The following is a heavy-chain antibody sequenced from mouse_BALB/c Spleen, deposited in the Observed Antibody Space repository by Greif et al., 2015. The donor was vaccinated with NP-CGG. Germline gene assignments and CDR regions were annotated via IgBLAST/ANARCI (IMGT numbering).Heavy chain of an antibody. D-gene: IGHD1-1*01. CDR3: ARKYYGSSHFDY. CDR2: INPSTGYT. Sequence: QVQLQQSGAELAKPGASVKMSCKASGYTFTSYWMHWVKQRPGQGLEWIGYINPSTGYTEYNQKFKDKATLTADKSSSTAYMQLSSLTSEDSAVYYCARKYYGSSHFDYWVRGTTLTVSS. CDR1: GYTFTSYW. V-gene: IGHV1-7*01. J-gene: IGHJ2*01.